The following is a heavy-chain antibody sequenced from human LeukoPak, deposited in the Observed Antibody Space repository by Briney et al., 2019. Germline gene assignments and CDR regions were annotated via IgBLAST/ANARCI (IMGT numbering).Heavy chain of an antibody. Sequence: GESLKISCKASGYTLVSFRSHWIGWVRQMPGKGLEWLGIIYPGDSDTRYNPSFQGQVTISADKSISTAYLQWTSLKAADTAMYYCARPASTRERYFDSWGQGTLVTVSS. D-gene: IGHD1-1*01. CDR1: GYTLVSFRSHW. V-gene: IGHV5-51*01. J-gene: IGHJ4*02. CDR3: ARPASTRERYFDS. CDR2: IYPGDSDT.